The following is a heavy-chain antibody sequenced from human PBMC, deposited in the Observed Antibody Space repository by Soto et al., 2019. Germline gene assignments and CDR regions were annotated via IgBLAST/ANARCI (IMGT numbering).Heavy chain of an antibody. V-gene: IGHV4-31*03. CDR3: ARHFSVDYFDY. J-gene: IGHJ4*02. CDR1: GGSISSGVYY. CDR2: IYYSGST. Sequence: PSETLSLTCTVSGGSISSGVYYWSWIRQHPGKGLEWIGYIYYSGSTYYNPSLKSRVTISVDTSKNQFSLKLSSVTAADTAVYYCARHFSVDYFDYWGQGALVTVSS.